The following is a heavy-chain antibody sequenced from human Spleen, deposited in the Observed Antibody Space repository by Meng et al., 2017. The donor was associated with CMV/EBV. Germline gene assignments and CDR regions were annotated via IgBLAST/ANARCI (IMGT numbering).Heavy chain of an antibody. CDR1: ASVSTSNYY. Sequence: ASVSTSNYYWAWIRQPPGKGLEWIGTIYYDGSAYYNPSLRSRVTISVDASLNQFSVRLRSVTAADTALYYCARDLPSRDLFLNWLDPWGQGTLVTVSS. J-gene: IGHJ5*02. CDR3: ARDLPSRDLFLNWLDP. V-gene: IGHV4-39*07. CDR2: IYYDGSA. D-gene: IGHD2-21*02.